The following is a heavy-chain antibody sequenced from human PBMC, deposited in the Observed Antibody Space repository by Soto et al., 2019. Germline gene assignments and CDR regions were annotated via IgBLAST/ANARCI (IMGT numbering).Heavy chain of an antibody. CDR3: TRAAHYSSPFRWFDP. J-gene: IGHJ5*02. Sequence: QVQLQESGPGLVKPSQTLSLTCTVSGGSISSGGYYWSWIRQHPGKGLEWIGYIYYSGSTYYNPSLKSRVTISVDTSKNQFPLKLRSGTAADTAVYYCTRAAHYSSPFRWFDPWGQGTLVTVSS. D-gene: IGHD6-13*01. CDR1: GGSISSGGYY. CDR2: IYYSGST. V-gene: IGHV4-31*03.